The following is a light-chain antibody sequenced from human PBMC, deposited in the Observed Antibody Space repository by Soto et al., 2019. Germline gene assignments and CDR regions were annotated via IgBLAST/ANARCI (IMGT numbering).Light chain of an antibody. J-gene: IGLJ1*01. V-gene: IGLV2-8*01. CDR2: EVT. CDR3: SSYAGTAYV. CDR1: SSDVGGYNY. Sequence: QSVLTQPPSASGSPGQSATISCTGTSSDVGGYNYVSWYQQHPGKVPKLMIYEVTKRPSGVPDRFSGSKSGNTASLTVSGLQTEDEADYYCSSYAGTAYVFGTGTKGTVL.